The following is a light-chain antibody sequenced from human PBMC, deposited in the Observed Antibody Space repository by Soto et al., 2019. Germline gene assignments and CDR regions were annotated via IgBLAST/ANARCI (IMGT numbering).Light chain of an antibody. J-gene: IGLJ7*01. Sequence: QSALTQPPSASGSPGQSVTISCTGTSSDVGGYNYVSWYQQHPGKAPNLMVFEVSKRPSGVPDRFSGSKSGNTASLTVSGLQAEDEADYYCASYAGSINWVFGGGTQLTVL. CDR3: ASYAGSINWV. V-gene: IGLV2-8*01. CDR2: EVS. CDR1: SSDVGGYNY.